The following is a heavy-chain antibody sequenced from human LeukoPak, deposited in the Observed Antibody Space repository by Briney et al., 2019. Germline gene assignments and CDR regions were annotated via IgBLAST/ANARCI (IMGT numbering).Heavy chain of an antibody. CDR1: GGSISSYY. Sequence: SETLSLTCTVSGGSISSYYWSWIRQPPGKGLEWIGYIYYSGSTNYNPSLKSRVTISVDTSKNQFSLKLSSVTAADTAVYYCASDPPYCSGGSCYSNWGQGTLVTVSS. V-gene: IGHV4-59*01. CDR3: ASDPPYCSGGSCYSN. CDR2: IYYSGST. J-gene: IGHJ4*02. D-gene: IGHD2-15*01.